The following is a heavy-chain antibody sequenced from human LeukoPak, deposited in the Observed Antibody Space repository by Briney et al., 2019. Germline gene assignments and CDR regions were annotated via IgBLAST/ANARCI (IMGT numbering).Heavy chain of an antibody. Sequence: PGGSLRLSCVASGFTFSDYYMSWIRQAPGKGLDWVSYISTHGNTIYYADSVKGRFTISRDNSKNTLYLQMNSLRAEDTAVYYCAKRVGCSSAKCYGFVWGQGTLVTVSS. CDR3: AKRVGCSSAKCYGFV. J-gene: IGHJ4*02. CDR2: ISTHGNTI. V-gene: IGHV3-11*01. D-gene: IGHD2-2*01. CDR1: GFTFSDYY.